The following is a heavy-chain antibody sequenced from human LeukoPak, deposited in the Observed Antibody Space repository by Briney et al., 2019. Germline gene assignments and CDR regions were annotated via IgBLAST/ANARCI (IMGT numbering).Heavy chain of an antibody. CDR3: ARPSDHYYYMDV. V-gene: IGHV1-18*01. D-gene: IGHD2-2*01. CDR1: GYTFTSYG. J-gene: IGHJ6*03. Sequence: GASVTVSCKASGYTFTSYGISWVRQAPGQGLAWMGWISAYNGNTNYAQKLQGRVTMTTDTSTSTAYMELRSLRSDGTAVYYCARPSDHYYYMDVWGKGTTVTVSS. CDR2: ISAYNGNT.